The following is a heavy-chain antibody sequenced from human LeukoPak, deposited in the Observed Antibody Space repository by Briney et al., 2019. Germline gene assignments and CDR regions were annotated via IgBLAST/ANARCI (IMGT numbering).Heavy chain of an antibody. Sequence: GGSLRLSCAASGFTFSSYSMNWVRQAPGKGLECVSSIISSSSYIYYADSVKGRFTISRDNAKNSLYLQMNSLRAEDKAVYYCARDRGADIVVVPAPYGMDVWGQGTTVTVSS. J-gene: IGHJ6*02. D-gene: IGHD2-2*01. V-gene: IGHV3-21*01. CDR1: GFTFSSYS. CDR3: ARDRGADIVVVPAPYGMDV. CDR2: IISSSSYI.